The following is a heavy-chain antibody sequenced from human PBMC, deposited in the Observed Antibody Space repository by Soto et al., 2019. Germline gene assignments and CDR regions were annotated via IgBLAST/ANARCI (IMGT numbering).Heavy chain of an antibody. CDR3: ARHELEVVPAAIGYMDV. CDR1: GGYISSSSYY. J-gene: IGHJ6*03. V-gene: IGHV4-39*01. CDR2: IYYSGST. Sequence: QLQLQESAPGLVKPSETLSLTCTVSGGYISSSSYYWGWIRQPPGKGLEWIGSIYYSGSTYYNPYLKSRVTISVDTSKNQVSLKLSSVTAADTAVYYCARHELEVVPAAIGYMDVWGKGTPVTDSS. D-gene: IGHD2-2*01.